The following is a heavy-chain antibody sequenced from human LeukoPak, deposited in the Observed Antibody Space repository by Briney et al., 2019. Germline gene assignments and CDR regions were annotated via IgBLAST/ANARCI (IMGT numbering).Heavy chain of an antibody. CDR2: IYPGDSAT. J-gene: IGHJ1*01. D-gene: IGHD2-15*01. CDR1: GHTFSNYW. V-gene: IGHV5-51*01. CDR3: ARRSLGYCSGGRCYEYFQH. Sequence: GESLKISCKVSGHTFSNYWIGWVRQMPGKGLEWMGFIYPGDSATTYNPSFQGQVTISADTTISTAYLQWRSLRASDTAIYYCARRSLGYCSGGRCYEYFQHWGQGTLVTVSS.